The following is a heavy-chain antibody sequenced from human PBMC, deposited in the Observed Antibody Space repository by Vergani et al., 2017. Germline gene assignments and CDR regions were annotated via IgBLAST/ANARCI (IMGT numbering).Heavy chain of an antibody. CDR2: VFHSGSA. CDR3: ARQFWVSQGVGAFVT. Sequence: QVQLQESGPGLVKPSETLSLTCSVSGYSISRGHYWGWIRQPPGKGLEWIATVFHSGSAYYNPSLRRRVTTSVETSKNQSSLWLTTLTAADTAVYYCARQFWVSQGVGAFVTGGRGTGSPSLQ. V-gene: IGHV4-38-2*02. D-gene: IGHD3-16*01. CDR1: GYSISRGHY. J-gene: IGHJ3*02.